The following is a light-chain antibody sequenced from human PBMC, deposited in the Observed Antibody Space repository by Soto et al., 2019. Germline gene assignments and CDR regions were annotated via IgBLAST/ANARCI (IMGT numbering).Light chain of an antibody. CDR2: DVN. V-gene: IGLV2-8*01. J-gene: IGLJ1*01. Sequence: QSVLTQPPSASGSPGQSVTISCTGTSSDVGRYNHVSWYQQHPGKAPKLMIFDVNKRPSGVPDRFSGSKSGNTASLPVSGLQAEDEADYYCSAYAGSIYVFGSGTKLTVL. CDR1: SSDVGRYNH. CDR3: SAYAGSIYV.